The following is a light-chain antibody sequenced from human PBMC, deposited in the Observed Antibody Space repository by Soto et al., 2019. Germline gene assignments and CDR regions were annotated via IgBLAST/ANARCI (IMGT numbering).Light chain of an antibody. CDR3: QQYNSFWT. V-gene: IGKV1-5*03. CDR2: KAS. Sequence: DIQMTQSPSTLSASVGDRVTITCRASQSISSWLAWYQQKPGKAPKLLIYKASSLESGVPSRFSGSGSGTEFTLTISSLQPDDFATHYCQQYNSFWTFGQGNKVEIK. J-gene: IGKJ1*01. CDR1: QSISSW.